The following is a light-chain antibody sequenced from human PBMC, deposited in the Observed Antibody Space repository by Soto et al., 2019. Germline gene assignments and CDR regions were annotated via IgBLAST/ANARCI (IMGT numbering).Light chain of an antibody. CDR1: NSDVGGYNF. CDR3: RSYAGRYTDV. V-gene: IGLV2-11*01. J-gene: IGLJ1*01. Sequence: QSALTQPRSVSGSPGQSVNISCSGTNSDVGGYNFVSWYLQHPGKAPKLMLYDVNKRPSGVPDRFSGSKSGNTASLTISGLRAEDEADYYCRSYAGRYTDVFGTATKVTVL. CDR2: DVN.